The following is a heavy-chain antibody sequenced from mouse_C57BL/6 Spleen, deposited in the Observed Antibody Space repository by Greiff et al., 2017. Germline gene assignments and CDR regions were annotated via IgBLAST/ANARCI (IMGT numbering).Heavy chain of an antibody. D-gene: IGHD2-3*01. Sequence: QVQLQQPVAELVRPGSSVKLSCKASGYTFTSYWMDWVKQSPGQGLEWIGNIYPSDSETHYNQKFKDKATLTVDKSSRAAYMQLSSLTSEDSAVYYCARDDGYPYAMDYWGQGTSVTVSS. CDR3: ARDDGYPYAMDY. CDR2: IYPSDSET. J-gene: IGHJ4*01. V-gene: IGHV1-61*01. CDR1: GYTFTSYW.